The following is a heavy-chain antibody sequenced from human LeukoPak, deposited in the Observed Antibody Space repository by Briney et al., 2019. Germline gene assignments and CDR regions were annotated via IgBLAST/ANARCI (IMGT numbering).Heavy chain of an antibody. CDR1: GFTLSSYS. CDR3: AREGITGSTNWFDP. Sequence: GGSLRLSCAASGFTLSSYSMNWVRQARCKGLEWVAVIWSDEIKKYYADSVKGRFTISRDNSKNTLYLEMSSLRADDTAVYYCAREGITGSTNWFDPWGQGTLVTVSS. D-gene: IGHD1-7*01. V-gene: IGHV3-33*08. J-gene: IGHJ5*02. CDR2: IWSDEIKK.